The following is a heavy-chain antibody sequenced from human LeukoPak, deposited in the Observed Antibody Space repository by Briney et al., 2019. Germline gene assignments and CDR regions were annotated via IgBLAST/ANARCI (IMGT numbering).Heavy chain of an antibody. CDR3: AKDRGPRFLYMDV. CDR1: GFTFDDYG. Sequence: GGSLRLSCAASGFTFDDYGMSWVRQAPGKGLEWVSGINWNGDSTGYADSVKGRFTISRDNAKKSLYLQMNSLRAEDTALYYCAKDRGPRFLYMDVWAKGTTVTVSS. J-gene: IGHJ6*03. CDR2: INWNGDST. V-gene: IGHV3-20*04. D-gene: IGHD3-10*01.